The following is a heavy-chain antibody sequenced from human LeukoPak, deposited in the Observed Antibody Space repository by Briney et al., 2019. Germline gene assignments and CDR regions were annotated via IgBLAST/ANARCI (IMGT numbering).Heavy chain of an antibody. D-gene: IGHD1-7*01. J-gene: IGHJ4*02. CDR1: GFTFSSYA. CDR3: AKEFGATTKAY. V-gene: IGHV3-23*01. CDR2: ISGSGGST. Sequence: GGSLRLSCAASGFTFSSYAMSWVRQAPWKGLEWVSAISGSGGSTYYADSVKGRFTVSRDNSKNTLYLQMNSLRDEDTAVYYCAKEFGATTKAYWGQGTLVTVSS.